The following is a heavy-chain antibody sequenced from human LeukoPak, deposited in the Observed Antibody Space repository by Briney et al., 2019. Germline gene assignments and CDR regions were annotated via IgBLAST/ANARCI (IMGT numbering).Heavy chain of an antibody. Sequence: ASVKVSCKASGYTFTGYYMHWVRQAPGQGLEWMGWINPNSGGTNYAQKFQGRVTMTRDTSISTAYMELSRLRSDDTAVYYCARDGSARYYDSSGYYYPLGYWGQGTLVTVSS. CDR1: GYTFTGYY. V-gene: IGHV1-2*02. CDR2: INPNSGGT. D-gene: IGHD3-22*01. CDR3: ARDGSARYYDSSGYYYPLGY. J-gene: IGHJ4*02.